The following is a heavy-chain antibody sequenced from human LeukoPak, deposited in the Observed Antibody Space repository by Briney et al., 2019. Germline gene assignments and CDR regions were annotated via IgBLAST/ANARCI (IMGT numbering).Heavy chain of an antibody. CDR3: ARVVDTAMGVYYYYGMDV. V-gene: IGHV1-2*02. D-gene: IGHD5-18*01. CDR2: INPSSGGR. J-gene: IGHJ6*04. Sequence: ASVNVSCKASGYTFTVYYMHWVRQAPGHGLEPMGWINPSSGGRNYAQKFQGRVTMTRDTSISTDYMELSRLRSDDTAVYYCARVVDTAMGVYYYYGMDVWGKGTTVTVS. CDR1: GYTFTVYY.